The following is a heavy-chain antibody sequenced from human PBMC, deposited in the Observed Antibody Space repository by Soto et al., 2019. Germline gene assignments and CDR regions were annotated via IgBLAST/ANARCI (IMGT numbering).Heavy chain of an antibody. CDR2: FNPMFGMG. V-gene: IGHV1-69*02. Sequence: QVQLVQSGAEAKKPGSSVKVSCRTSGGTFSTYSVSWVRQAPGQGLEWMGRFNPMFGMGTYAQKFQDRVTITADKSSSSTTAYMEVISLRSEDTAVYYCARGGPSNWDGLDIWGQGTMVTVSS. D-gene: IGHD6-13*01. CDR1: GGTFSTYS. CDR3: ARGGPSNWDGLDI. J-gene: IGHJ3*02.